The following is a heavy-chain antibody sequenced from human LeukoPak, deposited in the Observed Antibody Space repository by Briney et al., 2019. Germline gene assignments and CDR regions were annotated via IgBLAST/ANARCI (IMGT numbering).Heavy chain of an antibody. CDR3: AKSLGYSYADDY. CDR1: GFTFNNYG. Sequence: GGSLRLSCAASGFTFNNYGMSWVRQAPGKGLEWVSAISGSGGSTYYADSVKGRFTISRDNSKNTLYLQMNSLRAEDTAVYYCAKSLGYSYADDYWGQGTLVTVSS. CDR2: ISGSGGST. V-gene: IGHV3-23*01. J-gene: IGHJ4*02. D-gene: IGHD5-18*01.